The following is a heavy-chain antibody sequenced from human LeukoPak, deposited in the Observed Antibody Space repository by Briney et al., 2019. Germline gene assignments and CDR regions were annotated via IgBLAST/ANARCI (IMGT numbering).Heavy chain of an antibody. V-gene: IGHV4-39*01. CDR1: GGSISSRSYY. D-gene: IGHD5-18*01. CDR2: ISDSGNT. J-gene: IGHJ4*02. Sequence: SETLSLTCTVSGGSISSRSYYWGWIRQPPGKGLEWIGKISDSGNTYYSPSLGSRVTISIDMSKNQFSLKLSSVTATDTAVYYCASVDTAMVMMGYWGQGALVTVSS. CDR3: ASVDTAMVMMGY.